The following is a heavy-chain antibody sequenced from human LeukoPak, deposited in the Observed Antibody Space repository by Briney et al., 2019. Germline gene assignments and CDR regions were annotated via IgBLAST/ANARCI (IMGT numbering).Heavy chain of an antibody. Sequence: PSETLSLTCTVPGVSISSSNYYWGWIRQPPGKGLEWIGSFYYSGSTYYNPSLKSRVTISLDTSKNQFSLKLSSVTATDTAVYYCARLRVRGYGYGPWEGPTWLDYWGQGTLVTVSS. CDR3: ARLRVRGYGYGPWEGPTWLDY. CDR1: GVSISSSNYY. J-gene: IGHJ4*02. CDR2: FYYSGST. V-gene: IGHV4-39*07. D-gene: IGHD5-18*01.